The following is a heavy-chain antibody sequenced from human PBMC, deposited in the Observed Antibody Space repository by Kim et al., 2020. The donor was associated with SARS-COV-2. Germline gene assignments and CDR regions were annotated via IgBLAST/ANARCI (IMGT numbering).Heavy chain of an antibody. J-gene: IGHJ1*01. D-gene: IGHD3-3*01. Sequence: YYVEYVRDQFIISRDNARNARYLQMSSLGAEDTAVYYCAREHRSAYLDYWGQGTLVTVSS. V-gene: IGHV3-7*03. CDR3: AREHRSAYLDY.